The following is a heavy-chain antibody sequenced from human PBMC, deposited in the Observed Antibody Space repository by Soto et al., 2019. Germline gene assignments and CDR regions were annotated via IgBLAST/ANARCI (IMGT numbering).Heavy chain of an antibody. CDR2: IRGSGGPT. V-gene: IGHV3-23*01. CDR1: GFTFSNYA. J-gene: IGHJ5*02. Sequence: EVQLLESGGDLVQPGGSLRLSCAASGFTFSNYAMSWVRQAPGQGMEWVSLIRGSGGPTNYAVSVKGRFTVSRDNSKNKLFPQINSPRVEDNAIYYSVKVFPGGYDGDHHWGQGNLVTVSS. CDR3: VKVFPGGYDGDHH. D-gene: IGHD5-12*01.